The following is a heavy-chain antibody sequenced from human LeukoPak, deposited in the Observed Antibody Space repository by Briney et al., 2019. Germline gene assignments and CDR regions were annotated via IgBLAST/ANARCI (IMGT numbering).Heavy chain of an antibody. CDR2: IYYSGST. J-gene: IGHJ4*02. CDR3: ARGGGGYAADY. V-gene: IGHV4-59*01. CDR1: GGSINSYY. D-gene: IGHD5-12*01. Sequence: SETLSLTCSVSGGSINSYYWSWIRQPPGKGLEWIGYIYYSGSTDYNPSLKSRLTISVGTSKNQFSLNLRSMTTADTAVYYCARGGGGYAADYWAQGTLVTVSS.